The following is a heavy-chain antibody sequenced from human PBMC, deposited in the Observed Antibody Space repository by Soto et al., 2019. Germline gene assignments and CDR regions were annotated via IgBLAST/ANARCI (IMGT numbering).Heavy chain of an antibody. D-gene: IGHD5-18*01. V-gene: IGHV1-69*12. CDR3: ARASWIQLWPRKRWFDP. CDR1: GGTFSSYA. J-gene: IGHJ5*02. CDR2: IIPIFGTA. Sequence: QVQLVQSGAEVKKPGSSVKVSCKASGGTFSSYAISWVRQAPGQGLEWMGGIIPIFGTANYAQKFQGRVTITADEATRTAYMELSSLRSEDTAVYYCARASWIQLWPRKRWFDPWGQGTLVTVSS.